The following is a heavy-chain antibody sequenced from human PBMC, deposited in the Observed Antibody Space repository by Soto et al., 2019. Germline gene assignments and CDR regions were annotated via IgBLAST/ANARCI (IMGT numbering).Heavy chain of an antibody. D-gene: IGHD1-26*01. CDR3: AGDIVSAAPRANDAFDL. CDR2: INPANGNA. V-gene: IGHV1-3*01. CDR1: GFTFSDTL. Sequence: QVQLVPSGAELKKPGASVNISCQAAGFTFSDTLINWVRQGPGQRLEWMGWINPANGNARYSESFQGRVTISSLSSASTAHVGLSDLTSEDTAVYSCAGDIVSAAPRANDAFDLWGQGTMITVSS. J-gene: IGHJ3*01.